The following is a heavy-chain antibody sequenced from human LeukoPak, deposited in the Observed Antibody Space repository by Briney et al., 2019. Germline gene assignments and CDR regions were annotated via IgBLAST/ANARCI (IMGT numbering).Heavy chain of an antibody. CDR2: VNPKTGGT. D-gene: IGHD3-22*01. V-gene: IGHV1-2*02. Sequence: ASVKVSCKASGYSFIDHYIHWVRQAPGQGLEWMGWVNPKTGGTNFALKFQGRVTMSRGTSIRTAYMELNRLTSDDTAVYYCARSLMDNYDSSGLFDYWGQGTLVIVSS. CDR1: GYSFIDHY. CDR3: ARSLMDNYDSSGLFDY. J-gene: IGHJ4*02.